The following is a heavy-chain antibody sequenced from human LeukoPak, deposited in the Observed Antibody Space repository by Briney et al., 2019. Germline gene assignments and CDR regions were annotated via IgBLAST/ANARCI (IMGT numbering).Heavy chain of an antibody. Sequence: GAPRPFCSASGFPVSSKFMRLGRQASGEGVEWGSVIYSGGSTYYADSVKGRFTISRDNSKNTLYLQMNSLRAEDTAVYYCARDRTYYYDSSGPAPSGMDVWGQGTTVTVSS. V-gene: IGHV3-66*01. J-gene: IGHJ6*02. CDR1: GFPVSSKF. CDR3: ARDRTYYYDSSGPAPSGMDV. D-gene: IGHD3-22*01. CDR2: IYSGGST.